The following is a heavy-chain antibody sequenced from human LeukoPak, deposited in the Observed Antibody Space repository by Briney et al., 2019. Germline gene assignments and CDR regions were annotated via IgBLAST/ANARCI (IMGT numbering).Heavy chain of an antibody. D-gene: IGHD3-10*01. CDR3: AREPLAWGMVRGAIIR. J-gene: IGHJ4*02. Sequence: SETLSLTCTVSGGSISSSSYYWGWIRQPPGKGLEWIGNIYYSGSTYYNPSLKSRVTISVDTSKNQFSLKLNSVTAADTAVYYCAREPLAWGMVRGAIIRWGQGTLVTVSS. CDR2: IYYSGST. V-gene: IGHV4-39*07. CDR1: GGSISSSSYY.